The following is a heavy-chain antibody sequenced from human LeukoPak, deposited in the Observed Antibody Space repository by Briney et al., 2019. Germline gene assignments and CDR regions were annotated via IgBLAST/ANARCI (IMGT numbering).Heavy chain of an antibody. J-gene: IGHJ4*02. CDR3: AREMKGRRTVRFDY. CDR1: GGSISSGGYY. Sequence: PSETLSLTCTVSGGSISSGGYYWSWIRQPPGKGLEWIGEINHSGSTNYNPSLKSRVTISVDTSKNQFSLKLSSVTAADTAVYYCAREMKGRRTVRFDYWGQGTLVTVSS. CDR2: INHSGST. D-gene: IGHD2-2*01. V-gene: IGHV4-39*07.